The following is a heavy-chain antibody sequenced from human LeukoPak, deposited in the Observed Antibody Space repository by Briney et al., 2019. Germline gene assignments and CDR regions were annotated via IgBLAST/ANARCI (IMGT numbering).Heavy chain of an antibody. Sequence: SETLSLTCTVSGGSISSGGYYWSWIRQHPGKGLEWIGYIYYSGSTYYNPSLKSRVTISVDTSMNQFSLKLSSVTAADTAVYYCARLVVAATPYYYYYYGMDVWGQGTTVTVSS. V-gene: IGHV4-31*03. J-gene: IGHJ6*02. CDR3: ARLVVAATPYYYYYYGMDV. CDR1: GGSISSGGYY. CDR2: IYYSGST. D-gene: IGHD2-15*01.